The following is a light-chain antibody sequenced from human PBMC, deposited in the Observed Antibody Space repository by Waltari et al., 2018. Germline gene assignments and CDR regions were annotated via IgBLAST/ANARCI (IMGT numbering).Light chain of an antibody. CDR2: GAS. J-gene: IGKJ5*01. Sequence: EIVITQSPATLSVSPGERATLTCRASQSVSSSLAWYQQKPGQAPRLLIYGASTRATGIPARFSGSGSGTEFTLTISSLQSEDFAVYYCQQYNNWPPITFGQGTRLEIK. CDR3: QQYNNWPPIT. V-gene: IGKV3-15*01. CDR1: QSVSSS.